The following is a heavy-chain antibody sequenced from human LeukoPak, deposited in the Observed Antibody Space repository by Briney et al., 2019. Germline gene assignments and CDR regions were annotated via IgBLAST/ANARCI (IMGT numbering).Heavy chain of an antibody. CDR3: ASPYCSSTSCYPSYYYYGMDV. V-gene: IGHV3-30-3*01. J-gene: IGHJ6*02. Sequence: GGSLRLSCAASGFTFSSYAMHWVRQAQGKGLEWVAVISYDGSNKYYADSVKGRFTISRDNSKNTLYLQMNSLRAEDTAVYYCASPYCSSTSCYPSYYYYGMDVWGQGTTVTVSS. CDR1: GFTFSSYA. CDR2: ISYDGSNK. D-gene: IGHD2-2*01.